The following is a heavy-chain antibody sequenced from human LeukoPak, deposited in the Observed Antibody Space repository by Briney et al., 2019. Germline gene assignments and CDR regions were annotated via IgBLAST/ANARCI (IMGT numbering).Heavy chain of an antibody. V-gene: IGHV1-2*02. D-gene: IGHD3-9*01. J-gene: IGHJ5*02. CDR3: ARGEGHYDILTGYFGGKLNWFDP. Sequence: ASVKVSCKVSGYTLTELSMHWVRQAPGQGLEWMGWINPNSGGTNYAQKFQGRVTMTRDTSISTAYMELSRLRSDDTAVYYCARGEGHYDILTGYFGGKLNWFDPWGQGTLVTVSS. CDR2: INPNSGGT. CDR1: GYTLTELS.